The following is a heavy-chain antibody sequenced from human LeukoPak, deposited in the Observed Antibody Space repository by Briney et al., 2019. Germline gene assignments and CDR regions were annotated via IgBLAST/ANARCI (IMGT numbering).Heavy chain of an antibody. CDR2: IGSSATAI. V-gene: IGHV3-48*03. CDR3: ARGYRYGLDD. D-gene: IGHD5-18*01. Sequence: PGGSLRLSCAASGFTFSSYEMNWVRQAPGKGLEWVSYIGSSATAIYYADSVKGRFTISRDSAKNSLYLQMNSLRGEDTAVYCCARGYRYGLDDWGQGTLVTVSS. CDR1: GFTFSSYE. J-gene: IGHJ4*02.